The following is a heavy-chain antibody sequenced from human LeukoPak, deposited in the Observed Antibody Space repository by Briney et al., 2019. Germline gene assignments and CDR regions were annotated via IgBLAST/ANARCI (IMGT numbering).Heavy chain of an antibody. CDR3: AITYTSSSVVDY. CDR1: GYRFTSYW. Sequence: GESLKISCKGSGYRFTSYWIGWVRQMPGKGLEWMGIIFPGDSDTRYSPSFQGQVTISADKSISTAYLQWSSLKASDTAIYYCAITYTSSSVVDYWGQGTLVTVSA. J-gene: IGHJ4*02. CDR2: IFPGDSDT. D-gene: IGHD6-6*01. V-gene: IGHV5-51*01.